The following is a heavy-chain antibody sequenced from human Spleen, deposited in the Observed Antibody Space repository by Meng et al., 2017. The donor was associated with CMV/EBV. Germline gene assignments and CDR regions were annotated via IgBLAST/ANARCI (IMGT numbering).Heavy chain of an antibody. CDR1: GYTFTSYG. J-gene: IGHJ5*02. Sequence: ASVKVSCKASGYTFTSYGISWVRQAPGQGLEWMGWISAYNGNTNYARKLQGRVTMTTDTSTSTAYMELRSLRSDDTAVYYCARVSSRSCTSSSCYTGAYSGFAHWGQGTLVTVSS. V-gene: IGHV1-18*01. CDR2: ISAYNGNT. D-gene: IGHD2-2*02. CDR3: ARVSSRSCTSSSCYTGAYSGFAH.